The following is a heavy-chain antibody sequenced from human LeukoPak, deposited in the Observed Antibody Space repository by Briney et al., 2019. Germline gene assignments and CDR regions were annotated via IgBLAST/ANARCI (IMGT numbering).Heavy chain of an antibody. CDR1: EFTFSSFW. J-gene: IGHJ4*02. CDR2: INRDGTIT. CDR3: ARIGVQDEQYPYFAY. Sequence: GGSLRLSCAASEFTFSSFWMHWVRQIPGKGLVWVSHINRDGTITGYADSVKGRFTISRDNAKTTLYLQMDSLRAEDTAVYYCARIGVQDEQYPYFAYCGQGTLVTVSS. V-gene: IGHV3-74*01. D-gene: IGHD2-2*01.